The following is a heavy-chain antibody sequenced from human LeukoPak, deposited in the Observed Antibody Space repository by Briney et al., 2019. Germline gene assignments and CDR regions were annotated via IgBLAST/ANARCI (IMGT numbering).Heavy chain of an antibody. CDR1: EFTFTDYW. D-gene: IGHD3-10*01. CDR3: ARSCGSRFYFDY. V-gene: IGHV3-7*01. Sequence: GGSLRLSCVASEFTFTDYWMGWVRQAPGKGLEWVANINRDGSETYYMDSVKGRFTSSRDNAKNLLYLQMSSLRVEDTAVYYCARSCGSRFYFDYWGQGTLVTVSS. J-gene: IGHJ4*02. CDR2: INRDGSET.